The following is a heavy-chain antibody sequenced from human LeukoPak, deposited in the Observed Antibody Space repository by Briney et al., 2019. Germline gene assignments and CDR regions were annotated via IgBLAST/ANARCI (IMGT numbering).Heavy chain of an antibody. CDR1: GFTFSSYT. D-gene: IGHD6-13*01. Sequence: GGSLRLSCTASGFTFSSYTMTWVRQAPGRGLEWVSSVDGGGGGTYYADSVKGRFTISRDNSKDTLYLQMNGLRAEDTAVYFCAKQSAGSAAWYSLHYDFWGQGTLVTVSS. J-gene: IGHJ4*02. CDR2: VDGGGGGT. V-gene: IGHV3-23*01. CDR3: AKQSAGSAAWYSLHYDF.